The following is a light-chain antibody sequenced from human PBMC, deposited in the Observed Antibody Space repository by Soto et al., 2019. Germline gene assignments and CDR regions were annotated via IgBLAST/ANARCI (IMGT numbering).Light chain of an antibody. J-gene: IGKJ4*01. Sequence: DIVMTQSPDSLAVSLGERATINCKSSQSVLYSSNNKNYLAWYQQKPGQPPKLLIYWASTRESGVPDRFSGSGSGTDFTLTISNLQAEDVAVYYCQQRTNWPLTFGGGTKVEI. CDR2: WAS. V-gene: IGKV4-1*01. CDR3: QQRTNWPLT. CDR1: QSVLYSSNNKNY.